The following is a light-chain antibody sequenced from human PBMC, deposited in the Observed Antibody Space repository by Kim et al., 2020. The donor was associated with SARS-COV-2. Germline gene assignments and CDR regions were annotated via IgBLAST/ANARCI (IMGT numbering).Light chain of an antibody. V-gene: IGLV3-19*01. CDR3: NSRDSSGNVV. CDR1: SLRSYY. Sequence: VDWGQTVRITCQGDSLRSYYASWYQQKPGQAPVLVIYGKNNRPSGIPDRFSGSSSGNTASLTITGAQAEDEADYYCNSRDSSGNVVFGGGTQLTVL. CDR2: GKN. J-gene: IGLJ2*01.